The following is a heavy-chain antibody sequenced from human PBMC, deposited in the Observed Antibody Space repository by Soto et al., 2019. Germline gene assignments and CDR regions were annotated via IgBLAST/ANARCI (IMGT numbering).Heavy chain of an antibody. CDR2: ISYDGTKK. V-gene: IGHV3-30*18. Sequence: QMQLVESGGGVVQPGRSLRLSCAASGFSLNSYGMHWVRQAPGKGLEWVAFISYDGTKKFYGDSVKGRFTISRDNSKSTLYLQMNSLRPEDTAVYYCAKTGVSVVRGVPQGFDYWGQGTLVTVSS. J-gene: IGHJ4*02. D-gene: IGHD3-10*01. CDR3: AKTGVSVVRGVPQGFDY. CDR1: GFSLNSYG.